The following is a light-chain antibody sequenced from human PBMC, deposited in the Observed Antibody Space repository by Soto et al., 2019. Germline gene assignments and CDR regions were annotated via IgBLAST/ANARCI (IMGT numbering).Light chain of an antibody. Sequence: EIVLTQSPDTLSLSPGERATLSCRASQSVSSNYLAWYQQKPGQAPRLLIYAASTRATGIPDRFSGSGSGTDFTLTISRLDPEDLAVYYCQQYGSSLPWTFGQGTKVDIK. CDR2: AAS. J-gene: IGKJ1*01. CDR1: QSVSSNY. CDR3: QQYGSSLPWT. V-gene: IGKV3-20*01.